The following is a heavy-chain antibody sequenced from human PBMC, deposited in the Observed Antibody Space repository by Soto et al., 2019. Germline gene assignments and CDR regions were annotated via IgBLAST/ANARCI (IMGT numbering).Heavy chain of an antibody. D-gene: IGHD6-19*01. CDR3: ASAAVTGTAGLDF. CDR1: GGTLRRYG. J-gene: IGHJ4*02. Sequence: ASVTFCFTSSGGTLRRYGISWVLQAPGQGLEWMGGIIPIFGTANYAQKFQGRVTITADKSTSTAYMELSSLRSEDTAVYYCASAAVTGTAGLDFWGQGTQVTVSS. CDR2: IIPIFGTA. V-gene: IGHV1-69*06.